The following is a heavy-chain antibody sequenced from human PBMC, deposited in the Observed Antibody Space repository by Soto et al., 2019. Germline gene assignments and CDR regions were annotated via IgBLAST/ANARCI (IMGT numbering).Heavy chain of an antibody. V-gene: IGHV4-31*03. CDR3: ARSVFP. D-gene: IGHD2-8*01. CDR2: IYYSGST. Sequence: QVQLQESGPGLVKPSQTLSLTCTVSGGSISSGGYYWNWIRQHPGKGLEWIGYIYYSGSTYYNPSLQRRLTVSLDTSKNQCSLKLSSVTAADTAVNYCARSVFPWGQATLVTVSS. J-gene: IGHJ5*02. CDR1: GGSISSGGYY.